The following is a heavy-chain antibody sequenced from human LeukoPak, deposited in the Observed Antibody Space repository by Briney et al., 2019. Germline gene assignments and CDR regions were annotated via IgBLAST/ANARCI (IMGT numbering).Heavy chain of an antibody. J-gene: IGHJ4*02. Sequence: GRSLRLSCAASGFTFSSYGMHWVRQAPGKGLEWVAVISYDGSNKYYADSVKGRFTTSRDNSKNTLYLQMNSLRAEDTAVYYCAKDYWAPIDYYDSSGYFDYWGQGTLVTVSS. CDR2: ISYDGSNK. V-gene: IGHV3-30*18. CDR3: AKDYWAPIDYYDSSGYFDY. CDR1: GFTFSSYG. D-gene: IGHD3-22*01.